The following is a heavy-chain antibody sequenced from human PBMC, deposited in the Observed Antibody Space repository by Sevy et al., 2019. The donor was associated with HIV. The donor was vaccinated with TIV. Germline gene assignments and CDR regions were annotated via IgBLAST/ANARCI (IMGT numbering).Heavy chain of an antibody. V-gene: IGHV3-43*01. D-gene: IGHD6-13*01. CDR3: AKDLIGSSWLGLGYYYYYGMDV. J-gene: IGHJ6*02. Sequence: GGSLRLSCAASGFTFVDYTMHWVRQAPGKGLEWVSLISWDGGSTYYADSVKGRFTISRDNSKNSLYLQMNSLRTEDTALYYCAKDLIGSSWLGLGYYYYYGMDVWGQGTTVTVSS. CDR2: ISWDGGST. CDR1: GFTFVDYT.